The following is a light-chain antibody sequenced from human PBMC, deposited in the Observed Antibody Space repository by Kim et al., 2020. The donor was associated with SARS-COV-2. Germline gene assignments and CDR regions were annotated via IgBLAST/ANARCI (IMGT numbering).Light chain of an antibody. CDR1: SGDVGGYNY. CDR3: SSYAGSNNLV. CDR2: EVS. V-gene: IGLV2-8*01. Sequence: GPEVTVSGTGTSGDVGGYNYVSWYQQHPGKAPKLMIYEVSTRPSGVPDRFSGSKSGNTASLTVSGLQAEDEADYYCSSYAGSNNLVFGGGTQLTVL. J-gene: IGLJ2*01.